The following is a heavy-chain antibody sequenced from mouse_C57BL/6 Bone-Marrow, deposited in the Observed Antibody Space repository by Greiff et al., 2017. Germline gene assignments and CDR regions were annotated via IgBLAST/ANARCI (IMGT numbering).Heavy chain of an antibody. CDR1: GYTFTSYW. J-gene: IGHJ4*01. Sequence: QVQLQQPGAELVRPGSSVKLSCKASGYTFTSYWMDWVKQRPGQGLEWIGNIYPSDSETHYNQKFKDKATLTVDKSSSTAYMQLSSLTSEDSAVYDCAREWQLRLQAMDYWGQGTSVTVSS. CDR2: IYPSDSET. D-gene: IGHD3-2*02. V-gene: IGHV1-61*01. CDR3: AREWQLRLQAMDY.